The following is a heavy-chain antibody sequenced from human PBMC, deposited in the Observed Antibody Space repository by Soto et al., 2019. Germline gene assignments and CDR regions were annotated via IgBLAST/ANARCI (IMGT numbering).Heavy chain of an antibody. CDR3: ASGGNWFDP. V-gene: IGHV4-59*01. D-gene: IGHD3-16*01. J-gene: IGHJ5*02. CDR1: GGSISNYY. Sequence: PETLSLTCNVSGGSISNYYWTWVRQSPEKGLEWIGYMYYNGNINYNPSLKSRVTISIDTSKNQFSLTLKSVTAADTAVYYCASGGNWFDPWGQGVLVTVSS. CDR2: MYYNGNI.